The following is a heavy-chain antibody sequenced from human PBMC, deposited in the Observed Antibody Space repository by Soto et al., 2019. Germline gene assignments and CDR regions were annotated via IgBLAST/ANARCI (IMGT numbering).Heavy chain of an antibody. Sequence: SETLSLTCTVSGGSISSGGYYWSWIRQHPGKGLEWIGYIYYSGSTYYNPSLKSRVTISVDTSKNQFSLKLSSVTAADTAVYYCARLASGYSYGYWGGRTDYWGQGTLVTVSS. V-gene: IGHV4-31*03. CDR1: GGSISSGGYY. CDR2: IYYSGST. CDR3: ARLASGYSYGYWGGRTDY. J-gene: IGHJ4*02. D-gene: IGHD5-18*01.